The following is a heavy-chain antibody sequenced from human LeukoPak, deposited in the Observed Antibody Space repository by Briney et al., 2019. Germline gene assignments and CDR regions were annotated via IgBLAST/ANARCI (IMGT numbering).Heavy chain of an antibody. J-gene: IGHJ3*02. CDR2: IRSKRNNYAT. CDR3: SRLEDTSPIEVALDI. V-gene: IGHV3-73*01. Sequence: GGSLRLSCAGSGFTLSGSVMHWVRQAAGKGLEWVGRIRSKRNNYATAYAASVTGRFTISSADSKNTVYLHLDSLKPDDTALYYCSRLEDTSPIEVALDIWGQGTVVTVSS. CDR1: GFTLSGSV. D-gene: IGHD2-2*01.